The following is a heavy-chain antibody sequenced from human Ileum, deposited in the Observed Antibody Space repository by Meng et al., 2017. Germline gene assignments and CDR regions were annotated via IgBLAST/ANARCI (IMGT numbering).Heavy chain of an antibody. D-gene: IGHD2-2*01. CDR1: GGSVTSSSYD. CDR2: ITYTGNS. J-gene: IGHJ5*02. CDR3: AGQPTSSGAGYSWFDP. V-gene: IGHV4-39*01. Sequence: QLQLQESGPGLVKPTETLSLTCIVSGGSVTSSSYDWGWIRQPPGKGLEWIGGITYTGNSYTTPSLKTRFTTSLDTSKNQFSLRLNSLTAADTAVYYCAGQPTSSGAGYSWFDPWGQGILVTVSS.